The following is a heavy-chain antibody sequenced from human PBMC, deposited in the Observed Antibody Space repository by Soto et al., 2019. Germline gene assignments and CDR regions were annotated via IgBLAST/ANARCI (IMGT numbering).Heavy chain of an antibody. CDR3: ALRSMAVVPEY. J-gene: IGHJ4*02. CDR1: GDSISSYY. CDR2: LYYGRSA. D-gene: IGHD3-22*01. Sequence: QVQLQESGPGLVKPSETLSLTCAVSGDSISSYYCMWIRQPPGKGLESIGYLYYGRSANYNPSLRSRVTLSVDTSTNQCSLTLSSMTAADRAVYYCALRSMAVVPEYWCQGTLVTVSS. V-gene: IGHV4-59*01.